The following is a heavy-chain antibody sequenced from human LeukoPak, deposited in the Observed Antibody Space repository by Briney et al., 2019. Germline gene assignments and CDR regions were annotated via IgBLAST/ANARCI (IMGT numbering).Heavy chain of an antibody. D-gene: IGHD3-22*01. CDR1: GFTFSSYA. CDR3: AKDRGGYYDSSGYSYSQQGDY. CDR2: ISGSGGST. J-gene: IGHJ4*02. V-gene: IGHV3-23*01. Sequence: GGSLRLSCAASGFTFSSYAMSWVRQAPGKGLEWVSAISGSGGSTYYADSVKGRFTISRDNSKNTLYLQMNSLRAEDTAVYYCAKDRGGYYDSSGYSYSQQGDYWGQGTLVTVSS.